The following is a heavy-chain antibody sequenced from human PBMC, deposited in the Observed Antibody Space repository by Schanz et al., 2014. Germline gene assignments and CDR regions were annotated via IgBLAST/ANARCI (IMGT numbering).Heavy chain of an antibody. CDR3: AKSYDTSGYSGFDY. Sequence: QVQLVESGGGVVQPGRSLRLSCAGSGFSFSDYGMHWVRQAPGRGLEWVAVISYHGSERYYADSVKGRLTISRDNSKDSLYLQLNSLRTEDRAVYFCAKSYDTSGYSGFDYWGQGTLVTVSS. CDR2: ISYHGSER. V-gene: IGHV3-30*18. CDR1: GFSFSDYG. J-gene: IGHJ4*02. D-gene: IGHD3-22*01.